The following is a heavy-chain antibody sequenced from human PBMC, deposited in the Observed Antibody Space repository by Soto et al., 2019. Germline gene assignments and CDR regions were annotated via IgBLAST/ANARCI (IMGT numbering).Heavy chain of an antibody. CDR1: GCSISSYY. CDR3: ARSTQDYYDSSGYRARLYYYYGMDV. CDR2: IYYSGST. D-gene: IGHD3-22*01. J-gene: IGHJ6*02. V-gene: IGHV4-59*01. Sequence: ETLSLTCTVSGCSISSYYWSWIRQPPGKGLEWIGYIYYSGSTNYNPSLKSRVTISVDTSKNQFSLKLSSVTAADTAVYYCARSTQDYYDSSGYRARLYYYYGMDVWGQGTTVTVSS.